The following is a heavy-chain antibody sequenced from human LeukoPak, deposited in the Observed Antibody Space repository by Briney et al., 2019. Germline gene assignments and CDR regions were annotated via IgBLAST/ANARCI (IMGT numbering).Heavy chain of an antibody. Sequence: PGGSLRLSCAASGFTFDDYAMHWARQAPGKGLEWVSHISSSGSTIYYADSVKGRFTISRDNAKNSLYLQMNSLRAEDTAVYYCAKTISLQWEPVAFDIWGQGTMVTVSS. CDR3: AKTISLQWEPVAFDI. V-gene: IGHV3-11*01. J-gene: IGHJ3*02. CDR2: ISSSGSTI. D-gene: IGHD1-26*01. CDR1: GFTFDDYA.